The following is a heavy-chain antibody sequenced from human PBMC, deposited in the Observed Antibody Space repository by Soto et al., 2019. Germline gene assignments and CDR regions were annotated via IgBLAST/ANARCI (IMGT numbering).Heavy chain of an antibody. V-gene: IGHV3-23*01. J-gene: IGHJ6*02. Sequence: GGSLRLSCAASGFTFSSYAMSWVRQAPGKGLEWVSAISGSGGSTYYADSVKGRFTISRDNSKNTLYLQMNSLRAEDTAVYYCAKDGTLLHHSSSWYPYYYYYGMDVWGQGTTVTVSS. CDR3: AKDGTLLHHSSSWYPYYYYYGMDV. CDR2: ISGSGGST. CDR1: GFTFSSYA. D-gene: IGHD6-13*01.